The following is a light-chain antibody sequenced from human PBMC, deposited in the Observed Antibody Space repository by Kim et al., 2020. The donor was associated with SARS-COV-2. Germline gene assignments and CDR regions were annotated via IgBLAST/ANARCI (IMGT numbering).Light chain of an antibody. J-gene: IGLJ1*01. Sequence: VTTSCTGSSSNIGADFDVHWYQQVPGTAPKLLIYANTNRPSGVPERFSASKSGISASLAITGLHIEDEAIYYCQSYDYSQSVFYVFGTGTKVTVL. CDR3: QSYDYSQSVFYV. V-gene: IGLV1-40*01. CDR2: ANT. CDR1: SSNIGADFD.